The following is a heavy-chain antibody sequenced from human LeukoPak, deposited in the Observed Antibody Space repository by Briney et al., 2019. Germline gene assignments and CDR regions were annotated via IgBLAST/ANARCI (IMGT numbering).Heavy chain of an antibody. Sequence: SETLSLTCTVSGGSISSYYWSWIRQPPGKGLEWIGYIYYSGSTNYNPSLKSRVTISVDTSKNQFSLKLSSVTAADTAVCYCARGYCSSTSSQSPFDYWGQGTLVTVSS. V-gene: IGHV4-59*01. CDR2: IYYSGST. CDR1: GGSISSYY. CDR3: ARGYCSSTSSQSPFDY. D-gene: IGHD2-2*01. J-gene: IGHJ4*02.